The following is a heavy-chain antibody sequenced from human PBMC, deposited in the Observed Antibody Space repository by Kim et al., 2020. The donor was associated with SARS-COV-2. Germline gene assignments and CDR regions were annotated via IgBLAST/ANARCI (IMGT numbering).Heavy chain of an antibody. CDR2: ISGSGGST. V-gene: IGHV3-23*01. CDR1: GFTFSSYA. J-gene: IGHJ4*02. CDR3: AKAVTCSGGSCYDPLDY. D-gene: IGHD2-15*01. Sequence: GGSLRLSCAASGFTFSSYAMSWVRQAPGKGLEWVSAISGSGGSTYYADSVKGRFTISRDNSKNTLYLQMNSLRAEDTAVYYCAKAVTCSGGSCYDPLDYWGQGTLVTVSS.